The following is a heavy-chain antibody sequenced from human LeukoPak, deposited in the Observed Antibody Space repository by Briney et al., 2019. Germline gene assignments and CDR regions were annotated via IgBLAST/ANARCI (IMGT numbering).Heavy chain of an antibody. D-gene: IGHD3-3*01. V-gene: IGHV1-24*01. CDR2: FDPEDGET. CDR1: GYTLTQLS. CDR3: ATAFGVPAGWDY. Sequence: ASVKVSCKVSGYTLTQLSMHWVRQAPGKGLEWMGGFDPEDGETIYAQKFQGRVTMTEDTSTDTAYMELSSLRSEDTAVYYCATAFGVPAGWDYWGQGTLVTVSS. J-gene: IGHJ4*02.